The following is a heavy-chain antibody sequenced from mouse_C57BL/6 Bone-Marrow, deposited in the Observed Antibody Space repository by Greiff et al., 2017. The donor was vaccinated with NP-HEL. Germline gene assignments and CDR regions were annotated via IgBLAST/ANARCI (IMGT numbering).Heavy chain of an antibody. CDR3: ARNDGGNWYFDV. CDR2: IWSGGST. V-gene: IGHV2-2*01. CDR1: GFSLTSYG. J-gene: IGHJ1*03. Sequence: VQLQQSGPGLVQPSQSLSITCTVSGFSLTSYGVHWVRQSPGKGLEWLGVIWSGGSTDYNAAFISRLSISKDNSKSQVFFKMNSLQADDTAIYYCARNDGGNWYFDVWGTGTTVTVSS. D-gene: IGHD1-1*02.